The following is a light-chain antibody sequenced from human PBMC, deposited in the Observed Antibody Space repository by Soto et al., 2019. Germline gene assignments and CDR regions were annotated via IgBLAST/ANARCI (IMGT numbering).Light chain of an antibody. CDR1: QSVSSN. Sequence: EMVMTQSPATLSVSPGERATLSCRASQSVSSNLAWYQQKPGQAPRLLIYDASTRATGIPARFTGSGSGTEFTPTISSLQSEDFAVYYCQQYNNWPPNTFGQGTKLEIK. J-gene: IGKJ2*01. CDR3: QQYNNWPPNT. CDR2: DAS. V-gene: IGKV3-15*01.